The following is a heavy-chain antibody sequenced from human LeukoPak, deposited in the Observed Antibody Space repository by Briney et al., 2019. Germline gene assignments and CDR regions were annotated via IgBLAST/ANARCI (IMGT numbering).Heavy chain of an antibody. J-gene: IGHJ4*02. Sequence: GGSLRLSCAASGFIVSGNYMSWVRQAPGKGLEWVGRIKSKTDGGTTDYAAPVKGRFTISRDDSKNTLYLQMNSLKTEDTAVYYCTTRSITIFGVVNFDYWGQGTLVTVSS. CDR3: TTRSITIFGVVNFDY. V-gene: IGHV3-15*01. CDR1: GFIVSGNY. CDR2: IKSKTDGGTT. D-gene: IGHD3-3*01.